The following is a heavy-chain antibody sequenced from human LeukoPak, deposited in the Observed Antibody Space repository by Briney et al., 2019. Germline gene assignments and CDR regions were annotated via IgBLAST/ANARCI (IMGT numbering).Heavy chain of an antibody. CDR1: GFTFGNYP. CDR3: AKCARTPEGGSGWYNWFDT. J-gene: IGHJ5*02. D-gene: IGHD3-3*01. V-gene: IGHV3-23*01. CDR2: LSSSGGNP. Sequence: GGSLRLSCAASGFTFGNYPMNWVRQAPGKGLEWVSSLSSSGGNPNYADSVNGRLTISSDNSNNTLFLRMNGLRAEDTALYSCAKCARTPEGGSGWYNWFDTWGQGTQVTVSS.